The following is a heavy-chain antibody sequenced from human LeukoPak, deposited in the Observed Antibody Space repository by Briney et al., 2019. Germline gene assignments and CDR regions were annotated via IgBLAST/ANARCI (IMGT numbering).Heavy chain of an antibody. J-gene: IGHJ4*02. CDR1: GFTFSSYA. D-gene: IGHD4-23*01. Sequence: GGSLRLSCVASGFTFSSYAMSWVRQAPGKGLDWVSAISDSGAGTYYADSVKDRFTISRDNSKNTLYLQMNSLRAEDTAVYYCAKDPATVVTFWGQGTLVTVSS. CDR3: AKDPATVVTF. CDR2: ISDSGAGT. V-gene: IGHV3-23*01.